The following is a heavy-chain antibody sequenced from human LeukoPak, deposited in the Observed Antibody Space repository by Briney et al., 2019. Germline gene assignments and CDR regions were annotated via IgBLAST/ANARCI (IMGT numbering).Heavy chain of an antibody. CDR3: ARGRVSSSTWYSTYYYYFYMDV. CDR2: INDSGRI. J-gene: IGHJ6*03. Sequence: SETLSLTCAVYGGSFSGYYWSWIRQPPGKGLEWIGEINDSGRINYNPSLKSRVTISLDTSKNHFSLELSSATAADTAVYFCARGRVSSSTWYSTYYYYFYMDVWGKGTTVTVSS. D-gene: IGHD6-13*01. V-gene: IGHV4-34*01. CDR1: GGSFSGYY.